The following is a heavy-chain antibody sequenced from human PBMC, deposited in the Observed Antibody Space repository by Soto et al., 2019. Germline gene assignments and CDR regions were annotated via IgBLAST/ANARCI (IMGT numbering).Heavy chain of an antibody. CDR1: GFTFSSYA. J-gene: IGHJ4*02. Sequence: WGSLRLSCAASGFTFSSYAMHWVRQAPGKGLEWVAVISYDGSNKYYADSVKGRFTISRDNSKNTLYLQMNSLRAEDTAVYYCATTSGRYYYDSSGYHDYWGQGTLVTVSS. V-gene: IGHV3-30-3*01. D-gene: IGHD3-22*01. CDR2: ISYDGSNK. CDR3: ATTSGRYYYDSSGYHDY.